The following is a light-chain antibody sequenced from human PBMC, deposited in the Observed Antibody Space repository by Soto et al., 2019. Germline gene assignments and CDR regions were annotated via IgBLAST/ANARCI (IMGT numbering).Light chain of an antibody. CDR2: GAS. CDR3: QRYGSSPWT. CDR1: QSVSSTY. Sequence: EIVLTQSPGTLSLSPGERATLSCRASQSVSSTYLAWYQQKPGQAPRLLIYGASSRATGIPDSFSGSRSGTDFTLTISRLEPEDIAVYYCQRYGSSPWTFGQGTKVEIK. J-gene: IGKJ1*01. V-gene: IGKV3-20*01.